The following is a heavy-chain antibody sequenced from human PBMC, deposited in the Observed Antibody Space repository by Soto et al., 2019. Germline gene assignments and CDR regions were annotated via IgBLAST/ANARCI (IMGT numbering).Heavy chain of an antibody. D-gene: IGHD6-19*01. Sequence: PSETLSLTCTVSGGSISSGGYYWSWIRQHPGKGLEWIGYIYYSGSTYYNPSLKSRVTISVDTSKNQFSLKLSSVTAADTAVYYCARDVGGTRYAGVAGGMDVWGQGTTVTVSS. CDR1: GGSISSGGYY. CDR2: IYYSGST. CDR3: ARDVGGTRYAGVAGGMDV. V-gene: IGHV4-31*03. J-gene: IGHJ6*02.